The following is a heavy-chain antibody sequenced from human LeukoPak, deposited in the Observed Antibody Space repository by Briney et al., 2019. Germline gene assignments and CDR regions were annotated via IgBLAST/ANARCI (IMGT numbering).Heavy chain of an antibody. CDR2: LGPTSSTI. J-gene: IGHJ4*02. CDR3: ARDFNPAFDY. CDR1: GFIFSSYS. V-gene: IGHV3-48*01. Sequence: GGSLRLSCAASGFIFSSYSMNWVRQAPGKGLERASYLGPTSSTISYADSVRGRFTISRDNAKNSLYLQMNSLRAEDTAIYFCARDFNPAFDYWGQGILVTVSS.